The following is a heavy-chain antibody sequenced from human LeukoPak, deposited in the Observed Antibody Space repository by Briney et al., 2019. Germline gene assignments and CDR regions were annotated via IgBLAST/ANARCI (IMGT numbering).Heavy chain of an antibody. CDR1: GCSISSYY. D-gene: IGHD3-16*01. J-gene: IGHJ6*03. V-gene: IGHV4-4*07. Sequence: SETVSLTCTVSGCSISSYYWSWIRQSAGKGLEWIGRICSSGSPNYNPSLKSRVTISVDTSKNQFSLKVSSVTAADTAVYYCARVKDPGGYYYYYYMDIWGKGNTVAVSS. CDR3: ARVKDPGGYYYYYYMDI. CDR2: ICSSGSP.